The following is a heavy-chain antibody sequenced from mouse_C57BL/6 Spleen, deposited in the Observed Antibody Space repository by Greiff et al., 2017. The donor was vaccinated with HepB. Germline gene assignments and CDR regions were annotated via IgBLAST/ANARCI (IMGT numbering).Heavy chain of an antibody. J-gene: IGHJ1*03. Sequence: VQLQQPGAELVRPGTSVKLSCKASGYTFTSYWMHWVKQRPGQGLEWIGVIDPSDSYTNYNQKFKGKATLTVDTSSSTAYMQLSSLTSEDSAVYYCARGYDGLYFDVWGTGTTVTVSS. CDR3: ARGYDGLYFDV. CDR2: IDPSDSYT. CDR1: GYTFTSYW. V-gene: IGHV1-59*01. D-gene: IGHD2-14*01.